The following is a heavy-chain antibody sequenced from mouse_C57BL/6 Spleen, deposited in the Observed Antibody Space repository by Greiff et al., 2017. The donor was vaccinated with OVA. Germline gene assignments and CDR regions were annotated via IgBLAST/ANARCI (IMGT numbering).Heavy chain of an antibody. CDR3: ARWTYSNYAMDY. D-gene: IGHD2-5*01. J-gene: IGHJ4*01. CDR2: INPNNGGT. Sequence: VQLKQSGPELVKPGASVKIPCKASGYTFTDYNMDWVKQSHGKSLEWIGDINPNNGGTIYNQKFKGKATLTVDKSSSTAYMELRSLTSEDTAVYYCARWTYSNYAMDYWGQGTSVTVSS. V-gene: IGHV1-18*01. CDR1: GYTFTDYN.